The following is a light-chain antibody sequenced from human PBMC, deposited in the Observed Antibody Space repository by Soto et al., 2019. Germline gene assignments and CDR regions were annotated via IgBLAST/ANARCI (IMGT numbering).Light chain of an antibody. Sequence: IQLTQSPSSLSASVGERVTITCRASQGISSFLAWYQQEPGKAPKLLISGATTLQSGVPSRFSGSGSGTNFTLTISSLQPEDFATYYCQQFKCYVSFGQGTRLEIK. V-gene: IGKV1-9*01. CDR1: QGISSF. CDR3: QQFKCYVS. CDR2: GAT. J-gene: IGKJ5*01.